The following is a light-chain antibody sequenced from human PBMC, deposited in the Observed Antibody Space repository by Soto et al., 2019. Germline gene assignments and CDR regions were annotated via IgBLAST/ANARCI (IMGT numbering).Light chain of an antibody. CDR2: DES. Sequence: IQMTQCPSALSASVGDSVNITCRASQNIRNWLAWYQQKPGKDPKTLIYDESSLKSGVPARFSGSGSGTEFTLTISRLQPEEFATDYCQQYNTHSTFGQGTKLDIK. CDR1: QNIRNW. J-gene: IGKJ1*01. V-gene: IGKV1-5*01. CDR3: QQYNTHST.